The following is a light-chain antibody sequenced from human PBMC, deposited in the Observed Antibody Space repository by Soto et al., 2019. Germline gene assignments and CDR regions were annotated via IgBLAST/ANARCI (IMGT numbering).Light chain of an antibody. CDR1: DSDVGSHNL. V-gene: IGLV2-23*02. CDR2: EVT. J-gene: IGLJ1*01. CDR3: CSYAVSNTYL. Sequence: LTQPASVSASPGQSITISCTGTDSDVGSHNLVSWYQLHPGKAPKLMIYEVTKRPSGVTNRFSGSKSGNTASLTIAGLQAEDEADYYCCSYAVSNTYLFGNGTKVTVL.